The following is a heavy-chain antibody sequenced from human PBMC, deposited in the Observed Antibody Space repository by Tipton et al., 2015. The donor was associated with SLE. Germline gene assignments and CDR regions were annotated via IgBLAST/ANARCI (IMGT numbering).Heavy chain of an antibody. J-gene: IGHJ4*02. CDR1: GFTFSSYG. CDR3: AKEERITMIVVVIGPLDY. Sequence: QVQLVQSGGGVVQPGGSLRLSCAASGFTFSSYGMHWVRQAPGKGLEWVAFIRYDGSNKYYAGSVKGRFTISRDNSKNTLYLQMNSLRAEDTAVYYCAKEERITMIVVVIGPLDYWGQGTLVTVSS. CDR2: IRYDGSNK. V-gene: IGHV3-30*02. D-gene: IGHD3-22*01.